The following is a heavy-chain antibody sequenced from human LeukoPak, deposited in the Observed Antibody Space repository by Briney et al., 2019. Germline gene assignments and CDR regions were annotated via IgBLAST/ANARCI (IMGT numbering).Heavy chain of an antibody. J-gene: IGHJ4*02. V-gene: IGHV3-23*01. CDR1: GFTFSSYA. CDR3: AKDLGPGGVYDS. D-gene: IGHD3-16*01. CDR2: ISGSGDRT. Sequence: GGSLRLSCAASGFTFSSYAMSWVRQAPGKGLEWVSVISGSGDRTYYANSVKGRFTIFRDNSKNTLFLRMNSLRAEDTALYYCAKDLGPGGVYDSWGQGTLVTVSS.